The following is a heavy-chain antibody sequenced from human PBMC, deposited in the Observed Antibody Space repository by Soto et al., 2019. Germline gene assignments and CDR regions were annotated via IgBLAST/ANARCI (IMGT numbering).Heavy chain of an antibody. CDR3: ARGSRAADGPFIDH. CDR2: IFLTGST. J-gene: IGHJ5*02. V-gene: IGHV4-30-4*01. D-gene: IGHD2-2*01. Sequence: PSETLSPTCTVSGGSISSGNYYWSWIRQPPGKGREWIGYIFLTGSTYVNPSLRSRVSISIDTSKSHCSLKLTTVTAAYTAMFYCARGSRAADGPFIDHWGQGALVTVSS. CDR1: GGSISSGNYY.